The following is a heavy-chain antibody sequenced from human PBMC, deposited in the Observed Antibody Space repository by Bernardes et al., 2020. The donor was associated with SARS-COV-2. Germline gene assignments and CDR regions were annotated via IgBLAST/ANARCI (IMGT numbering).Heavy chain of an antibody. D-gene: IGHD1-26*01. V-gene: IGHV4-59*02. CDR3: SRDQVGFAELT. CDR2: VYYGATT. Sequence: SETLSLTCSASGASVKNSYLSWIRQPPGKGLEWIGHVYYGATTTYNPSLRSRVTISVDTSRNQLSLDLISVTSADTAVYYCSRDQVGFAELTWGQGTLVTV. J-gene: IGHJ1*01. CDR1: GASVKNSY.